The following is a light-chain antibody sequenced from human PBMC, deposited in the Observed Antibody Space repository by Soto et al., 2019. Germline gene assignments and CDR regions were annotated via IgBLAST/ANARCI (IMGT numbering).Light chain of an antibody. Sequence: DIQMTQSPSSLSASVGDRVTITCRASQSIGKHLNWYQQKPGKAPKFLIYYVSNLQSGVPSRFSGSGSGTDFTPTIDSLQPEDFATYYCQQGYTSSITFGQGTRLEIK. J-gene: IGKJ5*01. V-gene: IGKV1-39*01. CDR3: QQGYTSSIT. CDR1: QSIGKH. CDR2: YVS.